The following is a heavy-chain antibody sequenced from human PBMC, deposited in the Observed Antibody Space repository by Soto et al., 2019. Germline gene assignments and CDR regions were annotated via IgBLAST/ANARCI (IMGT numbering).Heavy chain of an antibody. CDR1: GFTFSSYG. Sequence: GGSLSLSCAASGFTFSSYGMHWVRQAPGKGLEWVAVISYDGSNKYYADSVKGRFTISRDNSKNTLYLQMNSLRAEDTAVYYCAKDSGMAGTGGTNYFDYWGQGTLVTVSS. CDR3: AKDSGMAGTGGTNYFDY. J-gene: IGHJ4*02. V-gene: IGHV3-30*18. D-gene: IGHD6-19*01. CDR2: ISYDGSNK.